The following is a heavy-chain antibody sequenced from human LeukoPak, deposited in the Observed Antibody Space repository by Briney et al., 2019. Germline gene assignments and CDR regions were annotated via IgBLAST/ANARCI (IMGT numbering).Heavy chain of an antibody. V-gene: IGHV1-46*01. CDR3: ARGGDVLLWFGDFNWFDP. J-gene: IGHJ5*02. D-gene: IGHD3-10*01. CDR1: GYTFTSYY. Sequence: ASVKVSCKASGYTFTSYYMHWVRQAPGQGLEWMGIINPSGGSTSYAQKFQGRVTMTRDTSISTAYMELSRLRSDDTAVYYCARGGDVLLWFGDFNWFDPWGQGTLVTVSS. CDR2: INPSGGST.